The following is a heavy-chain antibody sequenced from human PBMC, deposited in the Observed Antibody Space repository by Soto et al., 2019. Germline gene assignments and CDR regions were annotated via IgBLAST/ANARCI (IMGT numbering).Heavy chain of an antibody. D-gene: IGHD2-21*02. CDR1: GFAFSNCA. CDR2: IKTSGDTT. Sequence: PGGSLRLSCAASGFAFSNCAMSWVRQAPGKGLEWVSTIKTSGDTTFYADPVKGRFTTSRDDPKNTLYLQMNSLRAEDTATYYCTKDVTGDIGADFWGQGTPVTVSS. J-gene: IGHJ4*02. V-gene: IGHV3-23*05. CDR3: TKDVTGDIGADF.